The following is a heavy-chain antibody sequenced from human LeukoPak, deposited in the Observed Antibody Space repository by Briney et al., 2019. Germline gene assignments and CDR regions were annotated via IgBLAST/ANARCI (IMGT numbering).Heavy chain of an antibody. D-gene: IGHD3-10*01. CDR2: IKQDGSEK. J-gene: IGHJ4*02. Sequence: GGSLRLSCAASGFTFTNDWMSWVRQAPGKGLEWVANIKQDGSEKYFVDSVKGRFTISRDNAKNSLYLQMNSLRAEDTAVYYCARRPYGSGSYHDHWGQGALVTVSS. CDR1: GFTFTNDW. V-gene: IGHV3-7*01. CDR3: ARRPYGSGSYHDH.